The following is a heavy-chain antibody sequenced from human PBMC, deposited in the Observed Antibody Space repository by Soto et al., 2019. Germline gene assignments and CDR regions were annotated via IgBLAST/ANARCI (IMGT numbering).Heavy chain of an antibody. D-gene: IGHD2-2*01. CDR1: GGTFSSYA. CDR2: IIPIFGTA. V-gene: IGHV1-69*13. Sequence: SVKVACKASGGTFSSYAISWVRQAPGQGLEWMGGIIPIFGTANYAQKFQGRVTITADESTSTAYMELSSLRSEDTVVYYCARDFCSSYSNDMDVWGQGTTLTVSS. J-gene: IGHJ6*02. CDR3: ARDFCSSYSNDMDV.